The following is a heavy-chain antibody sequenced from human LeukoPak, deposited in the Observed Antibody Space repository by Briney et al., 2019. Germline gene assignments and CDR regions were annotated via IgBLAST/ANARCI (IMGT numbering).Heavy chain of an antibody. CDR3: ARVSPRDTYYLGMDV. V-gene: IGHV4-59*01. CDR1: GGFISSYY. CDR2: ISYSGST. D-gene: IGHD3-22*01. Sequence: SETLSLTCTVSGGFISSYYWSWIRQPPGKRLEWIGYISYSGSTNYNPSLKSRVTISVDTSKKQFSLSLSSVTAADTAVYYCARVSPRDTYYLGMDVWGRGTTVTVSS. J-gene: IGHJ6*02.